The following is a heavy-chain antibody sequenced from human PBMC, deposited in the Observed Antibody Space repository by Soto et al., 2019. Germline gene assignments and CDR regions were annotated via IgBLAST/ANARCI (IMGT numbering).Heavy chain of an antibody. CDR1: GYSFTAYS. Sequence: ASVKVSCKASGYSFTAYSMHWVRQAPGQGLEWMGWFNPNSGDTIYAQKFQGRVTLTRDTSISTAYLELTGLRSDDTAVYYCAREASAVISLDYWGQGTLVTGSS. CDR3: AREASAVISLDY. D-gene: IGHD6-19*01. J-gene: IGHJ4*02. CDR2: FNPNSGDT. V-gene: IGHV1-2*02.